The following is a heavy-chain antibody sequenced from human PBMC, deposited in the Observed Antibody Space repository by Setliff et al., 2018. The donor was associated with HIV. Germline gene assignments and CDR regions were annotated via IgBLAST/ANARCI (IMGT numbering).Heavy chain of an antibody. Sequence: PSETLSLTCAVYDGSFSGYYWSWIRQPPGKGLEWIGEIDHSGSTNYNPSLKSRVTISVDTSKKQFSLRLSSVTAADTAVYFCARALANWVVRRAFDIWGQGTMVTVSS. CDR3: ARALANWVVRRAFDI. CDR2: IDHSGST. V-gene: IGHV4-34*01. CDR1: DGSFSGYY. J-gene: IGHJ3*02. D-gene: IGHD1-1*01.